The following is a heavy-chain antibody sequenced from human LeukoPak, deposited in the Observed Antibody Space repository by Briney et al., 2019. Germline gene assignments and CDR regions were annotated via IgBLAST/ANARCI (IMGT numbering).Heavy chain of an antibody. V-gene: IGHV3-11*04. Sequence: GGSLRLSCAASGFRFDSFYMGWIRQVPGKGLTYIALISASGAVPYYAESVEGRFTISRDNAKNSVSLQMNSLSADDTAIYYCARSLIVASEDYWGQGTQVIVSS. J-gene: IGHJ4*02. CDR2: ISASGAVP. D-gene: IGHD3-22*01. CDR3: ARSLIVASEDY. CDR1: GFRFDSFY.